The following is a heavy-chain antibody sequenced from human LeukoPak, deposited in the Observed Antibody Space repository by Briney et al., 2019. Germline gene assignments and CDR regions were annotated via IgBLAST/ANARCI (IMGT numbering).Heavy chain of an antibody. D-gene: IGHD3-10*01. V-gene: IGHV4-4*02. CDR2: IYHSGTT. CDR3: ARHPNYYGSG. J-gene: IGHJ4*02. CDR1: GGSLSSSTW. Sequence: SETLSLTCTVSGGSLSSSTWWNRVRQPPGKGLEWIGQIYHSGTTNYNPSLKSRVSISVDESKNQFSLNLTSVTAADTAVYFCARHPNYYGSGWGQGIQVTVSS.